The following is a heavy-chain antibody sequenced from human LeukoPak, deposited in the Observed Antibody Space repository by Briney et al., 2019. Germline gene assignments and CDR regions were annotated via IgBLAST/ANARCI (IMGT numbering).Heavy chain of an antibody. D-gene: IGHD5-12*01. Sequence: WASVNVSCKASGGTFSSYAISWVRQAPGQGLEWMGRIIPILGIANYAQKFQGRVTITADKSTSTAYMELSSLRSEDTAVYYCARDLAVATQSGFDYWGQGTLVTVSS. V-gene: IGHV1-69*04. CDR1: GGTFSSYA. CDR3: ARDLAVATQSGFDY. CDR2: IIPILGIA. J-gene: IGHJ4*02.